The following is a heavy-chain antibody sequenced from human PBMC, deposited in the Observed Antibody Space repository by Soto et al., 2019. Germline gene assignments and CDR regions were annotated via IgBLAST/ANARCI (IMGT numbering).Heavy chain of an antibody. CDR3: ARSRPGYSSGWRIDY. J-gene: IGHJ4*02. V-gene: IGHV4-4*02. D-gene: IGHD6-19*01. CDR1: GGSISSNKW. Sequence: SETLSLTCAVYGGSISSNKWWSGVLQPPGKGLEWIGEIYHSGSTNYNPSLKSRLHISVATSKNQFSLKLSSATAADPAVYYCARSRPGYSSGWRIDYWGQGPLVTVSS. CDR2: IYHSGST.